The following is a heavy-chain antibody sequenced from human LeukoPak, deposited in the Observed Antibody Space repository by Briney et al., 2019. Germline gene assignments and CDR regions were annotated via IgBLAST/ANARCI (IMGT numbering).Heavy chain of an antibody. Sequence: GESLKISCKGSGYSFTSYWIGWVRQMPGKGLEWMGIIYPGDSDTRYSPSFQGQVPISADRSIRTAYLQWSSLKASDTAMYYCARQVSSSWYGHQSFDAFDIWGQGTMVTVSS. CDR3: ARQVSSSWYGHQSFDAFDI. D-gene: IGHD6-13*01. CDR2: IYPGDSDT. V-gene: IGHV5-51*01. J-gene: IGHJ3*02. CDR1: GYSFTSYW.